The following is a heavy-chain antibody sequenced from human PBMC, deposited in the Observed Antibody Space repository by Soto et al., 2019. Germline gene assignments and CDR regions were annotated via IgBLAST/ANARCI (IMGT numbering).Heavy chain of an antibody. J-gene: IGHJ4*01. CDR1: GGSISSYY. D-gene: IGHD5-12*01. CDR3: GRNTRGYSGYNRSFAY. Sequence: SETLSLTFTVSGGSISSYYWSWIRQPPGKGLEWIGYIYYIGSTNYNPSLKSRVTIAVDTSKNQFSLKLSSVSVGDTAVYYLGRNTRGYSGYNRSFAYWGDGTLVTHSS. V-gene: IGHV4-59*01. CDR2: IYYIGST.